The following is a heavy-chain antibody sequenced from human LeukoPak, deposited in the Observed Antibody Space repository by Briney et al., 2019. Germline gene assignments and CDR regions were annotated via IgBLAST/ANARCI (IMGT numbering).Heavy chain of an antibody. CDR2: IYHSGST. V-gene: IGHV4-38-2*01. D-gene: IGHD6-13*01. Sequence: SETLSLTCAASGYSISSGYYWGWIRQPPGKGLEWIGSIYHSGSTYYNPSLKSRVTISVDTSKNQFSLKLSSVTAADTAVYYCARQGLAAAGTGYFDYWGQGTLVTVSS. CDR3: ARQGLAAAGTGYFDY. CDR1: GYSISSGYY. J-gene: IGHJ4*02.